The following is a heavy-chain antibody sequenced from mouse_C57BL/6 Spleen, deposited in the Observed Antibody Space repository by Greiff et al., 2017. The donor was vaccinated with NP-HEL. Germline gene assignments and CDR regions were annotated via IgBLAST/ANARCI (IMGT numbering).Heavy chain of an antibody. CDR3: ARLGIGLAWFAY. J-gene: IGHJ3*01. CDR1: GYTFTSYW. Sequence: QVQLQQPGAELVKPGASVKLSCKASGYTFTSYWMHWVKQRPGRGLEWIGRIDPNSGGTKYNEKFKSKATLTVDKPSSTAYMHLSSLTSEDSAVYYCARLGIGLAWFAYWGQGTLVTVSA. V-gene: IGHV1-72*01. CDR2: IDPNSGGT.